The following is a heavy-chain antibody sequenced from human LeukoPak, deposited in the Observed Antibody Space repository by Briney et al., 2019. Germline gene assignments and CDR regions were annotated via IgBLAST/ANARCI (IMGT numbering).Heavy chain of an antibody. CDR1: GFTFSSYS. CDR3: ARAPPRDGYNYGYFDY. Sequence: GGSLRLSCAASGFTFSSYSMNWVRQAPGKGLEWVSSISSSSSYIYYADSVKGRFTISRDNAKNSLYLQMSSLRAEDTAVYYCARAPPRDGYNYGYFDYWGQGTLVTVSS. V-gene: IGHV3-21*01. J-gene: IGHJ4*02. CDR2: ISSSSSYI. D-gene: IGHD5-24*01.